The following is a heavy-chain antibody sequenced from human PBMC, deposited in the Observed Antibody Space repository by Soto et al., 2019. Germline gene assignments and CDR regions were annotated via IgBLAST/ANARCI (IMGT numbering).Heavy chain of an antibody. V-gene: IGHV3-15*07. D-gene: IGHD6-13*01. J-gene: IGHJ4*02. CDR1: GFTFSNAW. CDR2: IKSKTDGGTT. Sequence: GGSLRLSCAVSGFTFSNAWMHWVRQAPGKGLEWVGRIKSKTDGGTTDYAAPVKGRFTISRDNAKNSLYLQMNSLRAEDTAVYYCASASSSWNGALRFDDWGQGTLVTVSS. CDR3: ASASSSWNGALRFDD.